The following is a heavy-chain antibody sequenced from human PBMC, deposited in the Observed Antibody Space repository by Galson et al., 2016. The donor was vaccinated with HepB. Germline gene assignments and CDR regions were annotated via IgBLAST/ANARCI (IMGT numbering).Heavy chain of an antibody. CDR3: ARDYYDNSHNRHDAFDI. V-gene: IGHV4-59*02. D-gene: IGHD3-16*01. CDR2: ISHTGST. Sequence: SETLSLTCTVSHGSVSSYYWAWIRQPPGKGLEWIGYISHTGSTDYNPSLKSRATMSVDTSKNQFSLTLRSVTAADTAVYFCARDYYDNSHNRHDAFDIWGQGTMVTVSS. CDR1: HGSVSSYY. J-gene: IGHJ3*02.